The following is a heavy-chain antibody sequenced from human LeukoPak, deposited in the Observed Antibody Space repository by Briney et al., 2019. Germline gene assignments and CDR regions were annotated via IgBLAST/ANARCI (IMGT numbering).Heavy chain of an antibody. CDR2: INPNSGGT. J-gene: IGHJ6*02. D-gene: IGHD2-2*01. Sequence: VASVKVSCKASGYTFTGYYIHWVRQAPGQGLEWMGWINPNSGGTNYAQKFQGRVTMTRDTSISTAYMELSRLRSDDTAVYYCARDLVVVPAAMGGMDVWGQGTTVTVSS. CDR1: GYTFTGYY. CDR3: ARDLVVVPAAMGGMDV. V-gene: IGHV1-2*02.